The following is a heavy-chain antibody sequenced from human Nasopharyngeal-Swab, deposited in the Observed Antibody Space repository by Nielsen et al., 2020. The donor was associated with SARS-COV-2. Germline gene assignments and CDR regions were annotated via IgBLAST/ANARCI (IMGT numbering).Heavy chain of an antibody. V-gene: IGHV4-39*01. CDR2: IYYSGST. D-gene: IGHD6-13*01. CDR1: GGSISSSSYY. CDR3: VHSSSWYGIGYFDL. J-gene: IGHJ2*01. Sequence: SETLSLTCTVSGGSISSSSYYWGWISQPPGKGLEWIGSIYYSGSTYYNPSLKSRVTISVDTSKNQFSLKLSSVTAADTAVYYCVHSSSWYGIGYFDLWGRGTLVTVSS.